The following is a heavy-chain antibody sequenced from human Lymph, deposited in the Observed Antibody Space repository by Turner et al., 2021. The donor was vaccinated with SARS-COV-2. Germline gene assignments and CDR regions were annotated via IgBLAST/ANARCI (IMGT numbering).Heavy chain of an antibody. D-gene: IGHD6-19*01. J-gene: IGHJ4*02. Sequence: EVQLLESGGGLVQPGGSLRLSCAASGFTFSSYAMSWGRQHPGKGLGWVSAISGIGGSTYYAHSVKGRFTITRDNSKNTLYLQMNSLRAEDTAIYNCAKDRFTLSSGWEDYWGQGALVTVSS. CDR2: ISGIGGST. V-gene: IGHV3-23*01. CDR3: AKDRFTLSSGWEDY. CDR1: GFTFSSYA.